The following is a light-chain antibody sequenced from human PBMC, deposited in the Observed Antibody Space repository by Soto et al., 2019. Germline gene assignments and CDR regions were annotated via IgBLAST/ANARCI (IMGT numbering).Light chain of an antibody. V-gene: IGKV1-5*03. J-gene: IGKJ1*01. CDR1: QSISSW. Sequence: DIQMTQSPSTLSASVGDRVTITCRASQSISSWLAWYQQKPGKAPKFLIYMTSNLGGGVPSRFSGSGSGTEFTLTISSLQPDDFATYYCQQYHSYSTFGQGTKVEIK. CDR3: QQYHSYST. CDR2: MTS.